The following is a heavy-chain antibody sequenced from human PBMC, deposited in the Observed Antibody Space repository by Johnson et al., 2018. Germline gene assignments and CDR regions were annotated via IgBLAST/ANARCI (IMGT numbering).Heavy chain of an antibody. CDR2: INSDGSST. Sequence: VQLQESGGGLVQPGGSLRLSCAASGFTFSSYWMHWVRQAPGKGLVWVSRINSDGSSTSYADSVKGRFTISRDNAKNALYLQMNSLRAEDTAVYYCARVVPGDYWVSDIWGQGTMVTVSS. D-gene: IGHD4-17*01. J-gene: IGHJ3*02. CDR1: GFTFSSYW. CDR3: ARVVPGDYWVSDI. V-gene: IGHV3-74*01.